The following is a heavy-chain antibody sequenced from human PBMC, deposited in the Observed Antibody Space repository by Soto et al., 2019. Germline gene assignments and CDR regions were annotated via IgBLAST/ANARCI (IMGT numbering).Heavy chain of an antibody. Sequence: QVQLVQSGAEVKKPGSSVKVSCRPSGGTFRSYAISWVRQAPGQGLEWMGGIIPIFGTANYAQKFQGRVTITADESTSTAYMELSSLRSEDTAVYYCARDVIAAAGTAGWGQGTLVTVSS. CDR3: ARDVIAAAGTAG. CDR2: IIPIFGTA. CDR1: GGTFRSYA. V-gene: IGHV1-69*13. J-gene: IGHJ4*02. D-gene: IGHD6-13*01.